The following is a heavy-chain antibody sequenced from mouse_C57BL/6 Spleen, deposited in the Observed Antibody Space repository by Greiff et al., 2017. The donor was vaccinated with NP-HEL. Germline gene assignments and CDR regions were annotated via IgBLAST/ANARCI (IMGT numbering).Heavy chain of an antibody. CDR3: ARTDYYAMDY. J-gene: IGHJ4*01. CDR2: ISSGSSTI. CDR1: GFTFSDYG. Sequence: EVKLVESGVCLFKPGGSLKLSCAASGFTFSDYGMHWVRQAPEKGLEWVAYISSGSSTIYYASPVKGRFTISRDNAKNNLFLQMTSLRSEDTAMYYCARTDYYAMDYWGQGTSVTVSS. V-gene: IGHV5-17*01.